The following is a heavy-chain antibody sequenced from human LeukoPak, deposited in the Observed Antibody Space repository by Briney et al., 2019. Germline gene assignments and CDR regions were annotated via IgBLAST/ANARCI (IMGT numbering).Heavy chain of an antibody. CDR1: GYTLTSYG. V-gene: IGHV1-18*01. CDR3: AGTTVTLLDAFDI. CDR2: ISAYNGNT. Sequence: GASVKVSCKASGYTLTSYGISWVRQAPGQGLEWMGWISAYNGNTNYAQKLQGRVTMTTDTSASTAYMELRSLRSDDTAVYYCAGTTVTLLDAFDIWGQGTMVTVSS. D-gene: IGHD4-17*01. J-gene: IGHJ3*02.